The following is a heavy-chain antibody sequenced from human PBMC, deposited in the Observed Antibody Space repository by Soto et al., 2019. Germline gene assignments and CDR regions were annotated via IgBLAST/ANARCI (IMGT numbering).Heavy chain of an antibody. Sequence: PGGSLRLSCVASGFTFDDYAMSWVRQAPGKGLQWVSTISGGGGNTNYAGTVEGRFTISRDNSKSTVYLEINSLRAEDTAVYYCVQFHFDFWGRGTLVTVSS. V-gene: IGHV3-23*01. CDR2: ISGGGGNT. J-gene: IGHJ4*02. CDR1: GFTFDDYA. CDR3: VQFHFDF.